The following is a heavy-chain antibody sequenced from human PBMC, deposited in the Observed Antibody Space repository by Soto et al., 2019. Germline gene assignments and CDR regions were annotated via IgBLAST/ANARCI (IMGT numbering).Heavy chain of an antibody. CDR1: GYTFTSYG. V-gene: IGHV1-18*01. CDR2: ISAYNGNT. CDR3: ARALGIAAAGTRIDNWFDP. J-gene: IGHJ5*02. Sequence: ASVKVSCKASGYTFTSYGISWVRQAPGQGLEWMGWISAYNGNTNYAQKLQDRVTMTTDTSTSTAYMELRSLRSDDTAVYYCARALGIAAAGTRIDNWFDPWGQGTLVTVSS. D-gene: IGHD6-13*01.